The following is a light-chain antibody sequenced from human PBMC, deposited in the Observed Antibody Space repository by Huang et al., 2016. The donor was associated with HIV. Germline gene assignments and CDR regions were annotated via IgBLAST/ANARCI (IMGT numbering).Light chain of an antibody. CDR2: DAA. CDR1: QSVNTF. J-gene: IGKJ4*01. V-gene: IGKV3-11*01. Sequence: EIVLTHSPATLPLSPGARATLSSRANQSVNTFLAWYQQKPGQAPRLLIYDAANRATGIPARFSGSGSGTDCTLTISSLEPEDFAVYYCQQRSNRPLTFGGGTKVEIK. CDR3: QQRSNRPLT.